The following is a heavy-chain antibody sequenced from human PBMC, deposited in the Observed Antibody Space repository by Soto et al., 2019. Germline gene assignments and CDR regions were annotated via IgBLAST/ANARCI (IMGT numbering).Heavy chain of an antibody. CDR1: GGTFSSYA. CDR3: AREMPSGDSDAFDI. D-gene: IGHD4-17*01. J-gene: IGHJ3*02. CDR2: IIPIFGTA. V-gene: IGHV1-69*12. Sequence: QVQLVQSGAEVKKPGSSVKVSCKASGGTFSSYAISWVRQAPGQGLEWMGGIIPIFGTANYAQKFQGRVTITADESTITAYIELSSLRSEDTAVYYCAREMPSGDSDAFDIWGQGTMVTVSS.